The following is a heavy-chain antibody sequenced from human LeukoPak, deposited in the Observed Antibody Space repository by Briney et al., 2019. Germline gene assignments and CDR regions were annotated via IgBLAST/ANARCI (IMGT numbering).Heavy chain of an antibody. Sequence: PGGSLRLSCAASGFTFSSYWMHWVRQAPGKGLVWVSRINSDGSSTSYADSVKGRFTISRDNAKNTLYLQMNSPRAEDTAVYYCARDGYYYDSSGYYRYFDYWGQGTLVTVSS. D-gene: IGHD3-22*01. CDR2: INSDGSST. J-gene: IGHJ4*02. V-gene: IGHV3-74*01. CDR3: ARDGYYYDSSGYYRYFDY. CDR1: GFTFSSYW.